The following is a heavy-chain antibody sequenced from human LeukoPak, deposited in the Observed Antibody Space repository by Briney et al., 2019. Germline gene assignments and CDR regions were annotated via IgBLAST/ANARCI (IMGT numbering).Heavy chain of an antibody. J-gene: IGHJ6*02. D-gene: IGHD3-10*01. V-gene: IGHV3-48*02. CDR2: ISSSSSTI. CDR3: ARVAYGSGSYPPDYGMDV. Sequence: PGVSLRLSCAASGFTFSSYSMNWVRRAPGKGWEGGSYISSSSSTIYYADSVKGRFTFPRDNAQNSLYLQMHSLRDEDTAVYYCARVAYGSGSYPPDYGMDVWGQGTTVTVPS. CDR1: GFTFSSYS.